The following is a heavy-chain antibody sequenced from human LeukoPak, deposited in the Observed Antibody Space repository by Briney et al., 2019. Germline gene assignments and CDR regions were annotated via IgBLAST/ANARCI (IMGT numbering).Heavy chain of an antibody. Sequence: PSETQSLTCAVYGGSFSGYYWSRIRQPPGKGLEWIGEINHSGSTNYNPSLKCRVTISVDTSKNQFSLNLSSVTAADTAVYYCARGGRSWLLLKRYFDLWGRGTLVTVSS. J-gene: IGHJ2*01. CDR2: INHSGST. CDR3: ARGGRSWLLLKRYFDL. D-gene: IGHD3-22*01. V-gene: IGHV4-34*01. CDR1: GGSFSGYY.